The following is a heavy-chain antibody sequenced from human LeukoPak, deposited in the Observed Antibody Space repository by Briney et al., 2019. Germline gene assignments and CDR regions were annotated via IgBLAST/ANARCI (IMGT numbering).Heavy chain of an antibody. V-gene: IGHV3-48*04. CDR1: GFTFSTYT. J-gene: IGHJ4*02. CDR3: ARVFPSLGFGELHYYFDY. D-gene: IGHD3-10*01. CDR2: SSSSGSTR. Sequence: GESLRLSCAASGFTFSTYTMNWVRQAPGQGLEWVSHSSSSGSTRYYADSVKGRFIISRDNAKNSLYLQMNSLRAEDTAVYYCARVFPSLGFGELHYYFDYWGQGTLVTVSS.